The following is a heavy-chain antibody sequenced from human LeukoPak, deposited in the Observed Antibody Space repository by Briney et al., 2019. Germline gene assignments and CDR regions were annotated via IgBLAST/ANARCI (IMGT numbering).Heavy chain of an antibody. CDR1: GFTFSDYY. J-gene: IGHJ4*02. Sequence: LRLSCAASGFTFSDYYMSWIRQHPGKGLEWIGYIYYSGSTYYNPSLKSRVTISVDTSKNQFSLKLSSVTAADTAVYYCARNYDSSGYYEGWGQGTLVTVSS. D-gene: IGHD3-22*01. CDR2: IYYSGST. V-gene: IGHV4-31*02. CDR3: ARNYDSSGYYEG.